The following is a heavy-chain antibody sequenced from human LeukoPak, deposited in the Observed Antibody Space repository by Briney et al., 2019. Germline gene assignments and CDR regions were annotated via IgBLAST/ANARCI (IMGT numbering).Heavy chain of an antibody. V-gene: IGHV3-23*01. CDR3: ARSARLMKGVVEVTALDD. CDR1: GFTFSSYG. D-gene: IGHD3-3*01. CDR2: IDGSRDST. Sequence: GGSLRLSCAASGFTFSSYGMHWVRQAPGKGLEWVSTIDGSRDSTYYADSVKGRFTISRDNSKNSLYLQMNSLRADDTAVYYCARSARLMKGVVEVTALDDWGQGTLVTVSS. J-gene: IGHJ4*02.